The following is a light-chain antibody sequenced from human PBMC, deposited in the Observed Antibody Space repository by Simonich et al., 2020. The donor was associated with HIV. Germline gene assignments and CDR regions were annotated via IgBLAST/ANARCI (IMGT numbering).Light chain of an antibody. CDR3: QQYNNWPLF. CDR2: GAS. Sequence: EIVMTQSPATLSVSPGDTATLSCRARQSVSSNLAWYQQKPGQAPRLLSYGASTRAAGIPARFSGSGSGTEFTLTISSMQSEDFAVYYCQQYNNWPLFFGQGTKREIK. CDR1: QSVSSN. J-gene: IGKJ2*01. V-gene: IGKV3-15*01.